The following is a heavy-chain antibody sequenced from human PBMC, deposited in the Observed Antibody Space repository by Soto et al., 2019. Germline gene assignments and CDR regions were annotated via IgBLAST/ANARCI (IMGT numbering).Heavy chain of an antibody. CDR3: ARDQPGDYGERLGYYYYGMDV. V-gene: IGHV1-18*01. Sequence: QVQLVQSGAEVKKPGASVKVSCKASGYTFTSYGISWVRQAPGQGLEWMGWISAYNGNTNYAQKLQSRVTMTTDTSTSTAYMELRSLRSDDTAVYYCARDQPGDYGERLGYYYYGMDVWGQGTTVTVSS. D-gene: IGHD4-17*01. CDR1: GYTFTSYG. J-gene: IGHJ6*02. CDR2: ISAYNGNT.